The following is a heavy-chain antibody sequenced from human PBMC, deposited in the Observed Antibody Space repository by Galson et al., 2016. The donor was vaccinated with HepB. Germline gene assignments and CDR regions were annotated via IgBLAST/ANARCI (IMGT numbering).Heavy chain of an antibody. V-gene: IGHV5-51*01. J-gene: IGHJ4*02. CDR2: IYPRDSDT. D-gene: IGHD2-8*01. Sequence: QSGAEVKKPGEFLRISCKGSGYSFTNYWIGWVRQMPGKGLQWMGIIYPRDSDTRYSPALQGQVTLSADRSISTAYLLWSSLKASDTAMYYCARSRDCTKFDDWGQGTLVTVSS. CDR3: ARSRDCTKFDD. CDR1: GYSFTNYW.